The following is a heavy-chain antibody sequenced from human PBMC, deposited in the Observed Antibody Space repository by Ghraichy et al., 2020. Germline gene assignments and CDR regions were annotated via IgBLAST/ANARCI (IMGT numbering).Heavy chain of an antibody. CDR3: AREECENYPYDYLLYMDA. Sequence: SETLSLTCTVSGGSISSYYWSWIRQPAGKGLEWIGRIYNSGSTNYNPSLKSRVTMSVDTSKNQFSLKLSSVTAADTAVYYCAREECENYPYDYLLYMDACGKGSPVIVS. CDR2: IYNSGST. D-gene: IGHD1-7*01. CDR1: GGSISSYY. V-gene: IGHV4-4*07. J-gene: IGHJ6*03.